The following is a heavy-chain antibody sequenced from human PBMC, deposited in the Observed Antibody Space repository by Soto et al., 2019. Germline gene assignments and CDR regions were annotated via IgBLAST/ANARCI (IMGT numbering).Heavy chain of an antibody. CDR1: GYSFARYW. V-gene: IGHV5-10-1*01. J-gene: IGHJ4*02. D-gene: IGHD1-26*01. CDR2: IDPSDSYT. CDR3: ASASGSYDY. Sequence: ESLTIYGTCSGYSFARYWIRWVRQMPGKGLEWMGRIDPSDSYTNYSPSFQGHVTISADKSISTAYLQWSSLKASDTAMYYCASASGSYDYWGQGTLVTVSS.